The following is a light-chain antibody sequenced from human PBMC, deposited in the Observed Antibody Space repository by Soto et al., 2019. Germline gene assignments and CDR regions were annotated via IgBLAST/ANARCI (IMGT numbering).Light chain of an antibody. CDR2: EVS. CDR3: RSYAGSNNYV. CDR1: SSDVGGYHS. V-gene: IGLV2-8*01. J-gene: IGLJ1*01. Sequence: QSALTQPPSASGSPGQSVTISCTGTSSDVGGYHSVSWYQHHPGKAPKLMIYEVSKRPSGVPDRFSGSKSANTASLTVSGLLAEDEADYCCRSYAGSNNYVFGTGTKVTVL.